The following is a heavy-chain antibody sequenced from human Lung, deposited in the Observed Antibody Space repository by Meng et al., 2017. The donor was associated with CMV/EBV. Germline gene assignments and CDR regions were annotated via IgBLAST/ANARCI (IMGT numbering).Heavy chain of an antibody. D-gene: IGHD1-14*01. V-gene: IGHV3-23*01. CDR2: ISGSGDST. J-gene: IGHJ4*02. CDR1: GFTFSRYA. Sequence: LSCAAAGFTFSRYAMSWVRQATGKGLEWVSAISGSGDSTYYADSVKGRVTISRDNSKNTLYLQMNSLRAEDTAVYYCAKGGPGRGFDYWGQGTLVTVSS. CDR3: AKGGPGRGFDY.